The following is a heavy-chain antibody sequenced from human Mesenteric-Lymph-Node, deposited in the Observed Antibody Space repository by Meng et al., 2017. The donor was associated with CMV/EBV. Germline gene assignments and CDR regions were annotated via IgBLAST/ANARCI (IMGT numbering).Heavy chain of an antibody. Sequence: GGSLRLSCAASGFTFSSYAMTWVRRAPGKGLEWVSSISGSGGATYYADSVKGRFTISRDNSMNTLYLQMNSLRAEDTAVYYCAKAFSTAWYYVYWGQGTLVTVSS. CDR1: GFTFSSYA. CDR3: AKAFSTAWYYVY. D-gene: IGHD1-7*01. V-gene: IGHV3-23*01. CDR2: ISGSGGAT. J-gene: IGHJ4*02.